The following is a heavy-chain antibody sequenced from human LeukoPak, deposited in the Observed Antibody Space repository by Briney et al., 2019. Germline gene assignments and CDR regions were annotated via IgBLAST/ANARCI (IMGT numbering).Heavy chain of an antibody. CDR1: GGCFSGYY. J-gene: IGHJ5*02. CDR2: INHSGGT. Sequence: SEILSLTCAVYGGCFSGYYWSWIRQPPGKGLEWIGEINHSGGTNYNPSLKSRVTISVDTSKSQFSLKLSSVTAADTAVYYCARSKVPATGNWFDPWGQGTLVTVSS. V-gene: IGHV4-34*01. CDR3: ARSKVPATGNWFDP. D-gene: IGHD2-21*02.